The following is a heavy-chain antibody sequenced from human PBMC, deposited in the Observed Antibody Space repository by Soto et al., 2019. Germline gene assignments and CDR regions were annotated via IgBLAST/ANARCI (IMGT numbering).Heavy chain of an antibody. J-gene: IGHJ6*02. D-gene: IGHD2-8*01. Sequence: AGGSPRLSCAASGFTSSSYGMHLVRQAPGKGLEWVAVISYDGSNKYYADSVKGRFTISRDNSTNPLYLQMNSLRAEDTAVYYCAKPNAPLSYYYYGMDVWGQGTTVTVSS. CDR1: GFTSSSYG. V-gene: IGHV3-30*18. CDR3: AKPNAPLSYYYYGMDV. CDR2: ISYDGSNK.